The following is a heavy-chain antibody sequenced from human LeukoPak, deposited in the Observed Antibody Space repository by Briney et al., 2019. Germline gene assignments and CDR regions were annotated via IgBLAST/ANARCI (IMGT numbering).Heavy chain of an antibody. V-gene: IGHV3-48*04. D-gene: IGHD4-17*01. CDR1: GFTFSSYS. CDR3: ATEAPYGDFYY. Sequence: GGSLRLSCAASGFTFSSYSMDWVRQAPGNGLEWVSYISSIGSTIYYADSVKGRLTISRDNAKNSLYLQMNSQIAEDTAVDYCATEAPYGDFYYWGQGTLVTASS. CDR2: ISSIGSTI. J-gene: IGHJ4*02.